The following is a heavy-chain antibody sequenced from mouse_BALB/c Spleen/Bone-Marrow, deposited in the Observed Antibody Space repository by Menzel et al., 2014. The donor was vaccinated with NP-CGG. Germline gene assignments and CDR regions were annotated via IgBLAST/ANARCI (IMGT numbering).Heavy chain of an antibody. CDR3: AREARTGAWFTY. J-gene: IGHJ3*01. D-gene: IGHD4-1*01. Sequence: QVQLQQSGAELARPGASVKMSCKASGYTFTSYTIQWVKQRPGQGLEWIGYINPSSGYTDYNQKFKDKTTLTADKSSNTAYMQQTSLTSEDSAVYSCAREARTGAWFTYWGQGTLVTVSA. CDR2: INPSSGYT. V-gene: IGHV1-4*02. CDR1: GYTFTSYT.